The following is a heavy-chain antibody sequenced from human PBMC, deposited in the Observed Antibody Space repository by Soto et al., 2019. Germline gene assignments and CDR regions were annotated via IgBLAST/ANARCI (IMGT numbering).Heavy chain of an antibody. V-gene: IGHV3-11*01. CDR2: ISSSGTTI. CDR1: GFTFSDYY. Sequence: PGWSLRLSCAASGFTFSDYYMSWIRQAPGKGLEWVSYISSSGTTIYYADSVKGRFTISRDNAKNSLYLQMTSLRAEDTALYYCERDTRSITMIRGVLKWFDPWGQGPLVTVSA. J-gene: IGHJ5*02. CDR3: ERDTRSITMIRGVLKWFDP. D-gene: IGHD3-10*01.